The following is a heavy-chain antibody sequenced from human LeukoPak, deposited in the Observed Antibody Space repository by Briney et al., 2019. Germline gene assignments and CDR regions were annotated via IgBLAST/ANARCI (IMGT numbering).Heavy chain of an antibody. CDR2: ITSNNDI. CDR1: GGSFSSQL. D-gene: IGHD2-15*01. CDR3: ARYCSGSCYSGLL. J-gene: IGHJ4*02. V-gene: IGHV3-69-1*01. Sequence: KSGGTLCLSCAASGGSFSSQLKSLGRQAPGKGLEWVSCITSNNDIYYADAVKGRFTISRDNAKNSLYLQMNSLRGEDTAVYYCARYCSGSCYSGLLWGQGTLVTVSS.